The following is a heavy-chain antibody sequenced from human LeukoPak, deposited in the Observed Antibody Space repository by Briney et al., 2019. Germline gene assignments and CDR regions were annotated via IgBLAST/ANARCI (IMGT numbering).Heavy chain of an antibody. Sequence: SETLSLTCTVSGDSISSGGHYWNWLRQRPGKGLEWIGYIFYTGTTYYNPSLKSRVTISVDTTKNQFSLKLSSVTAADTAVYYCARSPGIWNEYGRLEYWGQGALVTVSS. CDR2: IFYTGTT. CDR3: ARSPGIWNEYGRLEY. V-gene: IGHV4-31*03. J-gene: IGHJ4*02. CDR1: GDSISSGGHY. D-gene: IGHD1-1*01.